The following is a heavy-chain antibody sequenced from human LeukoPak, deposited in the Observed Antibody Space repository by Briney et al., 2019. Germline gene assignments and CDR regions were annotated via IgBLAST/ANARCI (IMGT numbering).Heavy chain of an antibody. CDR3: ARAYGDYYFDY. D-gene: IGHD4-17*01. CDR2: IYHSGST. Sequence: SETLCLTCAVSGGSINSSNWWSWVRQPPGTGLQWIGEIYHSGSTNYNPSLKSRVTISVDKSKNQLSLKLSSVTAADTAVYYCARAYGDYYFDYWGQGTLVTVSS. J-gene: IGHJ4*02. CDR1: GGSINSSNW. V-gene: IGHV4-4*02.